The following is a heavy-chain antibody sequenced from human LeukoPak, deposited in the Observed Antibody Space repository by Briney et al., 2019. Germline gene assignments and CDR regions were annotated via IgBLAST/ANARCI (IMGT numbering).Heavy chain of an antibody. V-gene: IGHV3-74*01. Sequence: GGSLRHSCVASGFTFTNYWMHWVRQAPGKGLVWVSRINTDGSTTSYADSVKGRFTISRDNAKNTLYLQMNSLRAEDTAVYYCASPPGTSVTPPGGSWGQGTLVTVSS. CDR3: ASPPGTSVTPPGGS. D-gene: IGHD4-23*01. CDR1: GFTFTNYW. CDR2: INTDGSTT. J-gene: IGHJ5*02.